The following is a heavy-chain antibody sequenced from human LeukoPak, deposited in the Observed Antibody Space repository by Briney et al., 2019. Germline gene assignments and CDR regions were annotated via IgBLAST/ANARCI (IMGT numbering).Heavy chain of an antibody. CDR1: GFTFSTYD. CDR2: IGKSADT. CDR3: ARGAPSGFDL. V-gene: IGHV3-13*01. Sequence: GGSLRLSCAASGFTFSTYDMHWVRQASGKGLEWVSSIGKSADTYYSGSVKGRFTISRENARSSLYLQMNSLRAGDTAFYYCARGAPSGFDLWGQETLVPVSS. J-gene: IGHJ4*02. D-gene: IGHD2-15*01.